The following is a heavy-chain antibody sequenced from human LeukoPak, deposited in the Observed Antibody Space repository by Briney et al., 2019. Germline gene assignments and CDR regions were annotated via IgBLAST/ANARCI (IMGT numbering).Heavy chain of an antibody. CDR2: IIGGSGGTI. J-gene: IGHJ4*02. CDR1: GFTFSNYA. Sequence: GGSLRLSCVTSGFTFSNYAMNWVRQAPGKGLEWVSGIIGGSGGTIYYAESVEGRFSISRDNSKNTLYLQMNSLRAEDTAVYYCASREDYGDYGGVYWGQGTLVTVSS. CDR3: ASREDYGDYGGVY. V-gene: IGHV3-23*01. D-gene: IGHD4-17*01.